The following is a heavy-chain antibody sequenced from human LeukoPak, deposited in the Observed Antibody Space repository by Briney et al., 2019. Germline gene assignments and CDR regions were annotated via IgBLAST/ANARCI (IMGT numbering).Heavy chain of an antibody. CDR2: TYYSGST. CDR1: GGSISSYY. CDR3: ARVYLDYQDWFDP. V-gene: IGHV4-59*01. J-gene: IGHJ5*02. Sequence: PSETLSLTCTVSGGSISSYYWSWIRQPPGKGLEWIGYTYYSGSTNYNPSLKSRVTISVDTSKNQFSLKLSSVTAADTAVYYCARVYLDYQDWFDPWGQGTLVTVSS. D-gene: IGHD2-2*01.